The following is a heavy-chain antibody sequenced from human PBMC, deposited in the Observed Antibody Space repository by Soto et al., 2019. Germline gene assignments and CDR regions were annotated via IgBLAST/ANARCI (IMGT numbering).Heavy chain of an antibody. J-gene: IGHJ6*03. CDR3: ASSAGNSSGWYGDDYYYYYYMDV. V-gene: IGHV4-59*01. CDR2: IYYSGST. D-gene: IGHD6-19*01. Sequence: SETLSLTCTVSGGSISSYYWSWIRQPPGKGLEWIGYIYYSGSTNYNPSLKSRVTISVDTAKNQFSLKLSSVTAADTAVYYCASSAGNSSGWYGDDYYYYYYMDVWGKGTTVTVSS. CDR1: GGSISSYY.